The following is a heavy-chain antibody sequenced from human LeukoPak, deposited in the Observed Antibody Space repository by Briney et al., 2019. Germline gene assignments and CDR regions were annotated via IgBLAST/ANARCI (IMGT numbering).Heavy chain of an antibody. CDR1: GFTFSNYD. J-gene: IGHJ4*02. Sequence: GGTLRLSCAASGFTFSNYDMNWVRQAPGKGLEWVSHISDNGGSTDYADSVKGRFTISRDNSKKTLYLHMNSLRAEDTAVYYCARRTILTAPLDYWGQGTLVTVSP. V-gene: IGHV3-23*01. D-gene: IGHD3-9*01. CDR3: ARRTILTAPLDY. CDR2: ISDNGGST.